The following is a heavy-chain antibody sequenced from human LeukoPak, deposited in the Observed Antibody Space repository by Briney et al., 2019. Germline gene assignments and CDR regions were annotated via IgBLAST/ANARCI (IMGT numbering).Heavy chain of an antibody. V-gene: IGHV4-59*08. Sequence: PSETLSLTCTVSGGSISSYYWSWIRQPPGKGLEWIGYIYYSGSTNYNPSLKSRVTISVDTSKNQFSLKLSSVTAADTAVYYCARLSTAFRYWGQGTLVTVSS. J-gene: IGHJ4*02. D-gene: IGHD2/OR15-2a*01. CDR1: GGSISSYY. CDR2: IYYSGST. CDR3: ARLSTAFRY.